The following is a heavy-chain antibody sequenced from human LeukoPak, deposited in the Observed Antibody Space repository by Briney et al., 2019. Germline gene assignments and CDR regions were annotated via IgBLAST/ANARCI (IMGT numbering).Heavy chain of an antibody. CDR3: ARQENYYYGSWGNWFDP. Sequence: PSETLSLTCTVSGGSISSYYWSWIRQPPGKGPEWIGYIYYSGSTNYNPSLKSRVTISVDTSKNQFSLKLSSVTAADTAVYYCARQENYYYGSWGNWFDPWGQGTLVTVSS. V-gene: IGHV4-59*08. CDR1: GGSISSYY. J-gene: IGHJ5*02. D-gene: IGHD3-10*01. CDR2: IYYSGST.